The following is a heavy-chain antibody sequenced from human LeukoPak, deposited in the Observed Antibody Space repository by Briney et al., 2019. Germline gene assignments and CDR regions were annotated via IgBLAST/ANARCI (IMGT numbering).Heavy chain of an antibody. V-gene: IGHV3-33*06. J-gene: IGHJ4*02. CDR1: GFTFSSYG. CDR3: AESDQLWLPYFDY. Sequence: QPGRSLRLSCAASGFTFSSYGMHWVRQAPGTGLEWVAVVWYDGSSKYYADSVKGRFTISSDNSKNTLYLQMNSLRAEDTAVYYCAESDQLWLPYFDYWGQGTLVTVSS. CDR2: VWYDGSSK. D-gene: IGHD5-18*01.